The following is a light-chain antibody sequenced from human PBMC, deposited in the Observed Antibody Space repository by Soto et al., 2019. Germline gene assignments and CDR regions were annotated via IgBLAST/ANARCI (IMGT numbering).Light chain of an antibody. CDR3: QQYNSYSQT. V-gene: IGKV1-5*01. Sequence: DIQMTQSPSTLSASVGDRVTITCRASQSISSWLAWYQQKPGKAPKLLIYDASSLEGGVPSRFSGSGSGTEFTLNISSLQPDDFATYYCQQYNSYSQTFGQGTKVEIK. J-gene: IGKJ1*01. CDR2: DAS. CDR1: QSISSW.